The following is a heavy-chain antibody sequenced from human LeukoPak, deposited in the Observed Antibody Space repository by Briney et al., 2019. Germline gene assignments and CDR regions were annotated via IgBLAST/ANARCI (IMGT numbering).Heavy chain of an antibody. CDR2: ISGPGEFT. CDR1: GCMFSSYA. J-gene: IGHJ4*02. V-gene: IGHV3-23*01. Sequence: GGSLRLSCAASGCMFSSYAMTWVRQAPGKGLEWVSSISGPGEFTYYAESVKGRCTISRDNPENTVYLQMNRLRVDNTAVYYCAKVGYGDLDQWGQGTLVPVSS. D-gene: IGHD4-17*01. CDR3: AKVGYGDLDQ.